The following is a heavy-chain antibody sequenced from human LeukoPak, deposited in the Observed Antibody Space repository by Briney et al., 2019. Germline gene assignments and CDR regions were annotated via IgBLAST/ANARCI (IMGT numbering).Heavy chain of an antibody. D-gene: IGHD6-13*01. V-gene: IGHV3-23*01. CDR3: ARHPYSSSWYSQAPYYYYGMDV. CDR1: GFTFSSYA. Sequence: GGSLKLSCAASGFTFSSYAMSWVRQAPGKGLEWVSAISGSGGSTYYADSVKGRFTISRDNSKNTLYLQMNSLRAEDTAVYYCARHPYSSSWYSQAPYYYYGMDVWGQGTTVTVSS. CDR2: ISGSGGST. J-gene: IGHJ6*02.